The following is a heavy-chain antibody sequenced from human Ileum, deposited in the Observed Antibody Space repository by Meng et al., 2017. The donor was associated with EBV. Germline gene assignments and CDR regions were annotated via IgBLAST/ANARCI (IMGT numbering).Heavy chain of an antibody. J-gene: IGHJ5*02. Sequence: VQLVESGGCLVQPGGSLRLSCAASGFTFSIYAMSWVRQAPGKGLEWVSAIGGIDDNTYYADSVRGRFTISRDDSKNTLFLQMNSLRADDTAVYYCARGTGSPHWFDPWGQGTLVTVSS. CDR3: ARGTGSPHWFDP. CDR2: IGGIDDNT. CDR1: GFTFSIYA. D-gene: IGHD3/OR15-3a*01. V-gene: IGHV3-23*04.